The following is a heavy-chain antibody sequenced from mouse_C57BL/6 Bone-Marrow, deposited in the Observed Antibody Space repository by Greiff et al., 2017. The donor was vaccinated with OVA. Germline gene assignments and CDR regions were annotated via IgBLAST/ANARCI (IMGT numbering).Heavy chain of an antibody. CDR1: GYTFTSYW. CDR3: ASDDDCAYYYAMDY. Sequence: QVQLKQPGAELVKPGASVKLSCKASGYTFTSYWMHWVKQRPGRGLEWIGRIDPNSGGTKYNEKFKSKATLTVDKPSSTAYMQLSSLTSEDSAVYYVASDDDCAYYYAMDYWGQGTSVTVSS. J-gene: IGHJ4*01. D-gene: IGHD2-3*01. CDR2: IDPNSGGT. V-gene: IGHV1-72*01.